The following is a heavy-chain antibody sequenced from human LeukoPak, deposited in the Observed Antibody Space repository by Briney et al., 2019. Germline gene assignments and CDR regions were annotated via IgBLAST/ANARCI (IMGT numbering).Heavy chain of an antibody. D-gene: IGHD1-26*01. V-gene: IGHV4-59*01. CDR3: ASGHYSVSYPLHSFDP. Sequence: SETLSLTCTGSGVSITYYYWNWIRQPPGKGLEWIGYIYYSGSANYTPSLKSRVTISVDASKNQFSLKLSSVTAADTAVYYCASGHYSVSYPLHSFDPWSQGTLVTVSS. J-gene: IGHJ5*02. CDR2: IYYSGSA. CDR1: GVSITYYY.